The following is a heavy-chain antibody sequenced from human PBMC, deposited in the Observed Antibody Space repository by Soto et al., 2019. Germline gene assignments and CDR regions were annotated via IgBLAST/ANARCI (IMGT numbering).Heavy chain of an antibody. CDR3: ARGFKDCANGVCYRKLDY. D-gene: IGHD2-8*01. Sequence: QVQLVQSGAEVKKPGASVKVSCKASGYTFTSYDINWVRQATGQGLEWMGWMNPTIGNTGYAQRFQGRVTMTRNTXMXTXXRELSSLRSEDTAVYYCARGFKDCANGVCYRKLDYWGQGALVTVSS. CDR2: MNPTIGNT. CDR1: GYTFTSYD. J-gene: IGHJ4*02. V-gene: IGHV1-8*01.